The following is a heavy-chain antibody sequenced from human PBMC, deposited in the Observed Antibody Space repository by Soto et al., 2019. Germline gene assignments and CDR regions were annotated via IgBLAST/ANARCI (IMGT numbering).Heavy chain of an antibody. CDR2: IWYDGSNK. CDR3: ASHLGDSSGYPTDY. Sequence: QVQLVESGGGVVQPGRSLRLSCAASGFTFSSYGMHWVRQAPGKGLEWVAVIWYDGSNKYYADSVKGRFTISRNNSKNTLYLQMNSLRAEDTDVYYCASHLGDSSGYPTDYWGQGTLVTVSS. J-gene: IGHJ4*02. D-gene: IGHD3-22*01. CDR1: GFTFSSYG. V-gene: IGHV3-33*01.